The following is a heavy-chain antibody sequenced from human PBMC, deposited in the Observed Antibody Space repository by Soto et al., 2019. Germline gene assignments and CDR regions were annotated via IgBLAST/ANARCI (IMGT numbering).Heavy chain of an antibody. CDR3: SKGRPRYSGLDTDFDA. CDR2: INYNGVRV. Sequence: EVRLVESGGGFVQPGRSLRLSCTVSGFTFDEHSMHWVRQAPGKGLEWVSGINYNGVRVAYVDSVRGRFTIARDNANNSLFLQINSLRPEDTGLYFCSKGRPRYSGLDTDFDARGQGTPVTISS. CDR1: GFTFDEHS. V-gene: IGHV3-9*01. D-gene: IGHD5-12*01. J-gene: IGHJ4*02.